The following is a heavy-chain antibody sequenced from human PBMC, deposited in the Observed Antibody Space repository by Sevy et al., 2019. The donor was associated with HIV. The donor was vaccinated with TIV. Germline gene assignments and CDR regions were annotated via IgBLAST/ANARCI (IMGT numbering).Heavy chain of an antibody. V-gene: IGHV1-18*01. J-gene: IGHJ3*02. CDR3: ARVRTIFGVVIWENHWPTRFDAFDI. Sequence: ASVKVSRKASGYTFTSYGISWVRQAPGQGLEWMGWISAYNGNTNYARKLQGRVTMTTDTSTSTAYMELRSLRSDDTAVYYCARVRTIFGVVIWENHWPTRFDAFDIWGQGTMVTVSS. D-gene: IGHD3-3*01. CDR1: GYTFTSYG. CDR2: ISAYNGNT.